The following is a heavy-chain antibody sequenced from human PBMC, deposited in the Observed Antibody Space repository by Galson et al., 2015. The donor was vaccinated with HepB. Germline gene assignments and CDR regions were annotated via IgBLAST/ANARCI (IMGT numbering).Heavy chain of an antibody. Sequence: SLRLSCAVSGFTFSDYHMGWIRQAPGKGLEWTSYIGSSESDTYYADSAKGRFTISRDNAKNSLYLEMDSLRAEDTAVYYCARASYGDWGSDAFDIWGQGTMVTVSS. CDR3: ARASYGDWGSDAFDI. D-gene: IGHD4-17*01. J-gene: IGHJ3*02. CDR1: GFTFSDYH. CDR2: IGSSESDT. V-gene: IGHV3-11*04.